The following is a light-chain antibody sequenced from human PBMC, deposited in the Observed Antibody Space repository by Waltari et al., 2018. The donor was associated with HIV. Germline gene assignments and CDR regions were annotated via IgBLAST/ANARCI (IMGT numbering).Light chain of an antibody. CDR1: FGPVSSGNY. J-gene: IGLJ3*02. Sequence: QTVVTQEPSLSVSPGGTVTLTCGLTFGPVSSGNYPSWYQQTPGQPPRALIYSSKTRSSGVPDRFSGSILGDKAALTITGAQADDESDYYCSLYLDSGVSVFGGGTRLSV. V-gene: IGLV8-61*01. CDR2: SSK. CDR3: SLYLDSGVSV.